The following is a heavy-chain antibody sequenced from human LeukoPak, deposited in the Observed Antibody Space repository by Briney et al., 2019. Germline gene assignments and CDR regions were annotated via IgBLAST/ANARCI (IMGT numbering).Heavy chain of an antibody. CDR1: GGSISSSSYY. D-gene: IGHD6-19*01. Sequence: SETLSLTCTVSGGSISSSSYYWGWIRQPPGKGLEWIGSIYYSGSTYYNPSLKSRVAISVDTSKNQFSLKLSSVTAADTAVYYCARDSRSGWGNWFDPWGQGTLVTVSS. J-gene: IGHJ5*02. CDR2: IYYSGST. V-gene: IGHV4-39*07. CDR3: ARDSRSGWGNWFDP.